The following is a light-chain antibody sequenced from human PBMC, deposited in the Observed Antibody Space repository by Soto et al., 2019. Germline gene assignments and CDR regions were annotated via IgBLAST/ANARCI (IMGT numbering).Light chain of an antibody. CDR2: GAS. CDR1: QSVSSTY. Sequence: EIVLTQSPGTLSLSPGERATLSCRASQSVSSTYIAWYQQNPGQAPRLLIYGASSRATGIPDRFSGSGSGTDFTLTISRLEPEDFAVYFCQQYGRSPQFTFGQGTKVEIK. V-gene: IGKV3-20*01. J-gene: IGKJ2*01. CDR3: QQYGRSPQFT.